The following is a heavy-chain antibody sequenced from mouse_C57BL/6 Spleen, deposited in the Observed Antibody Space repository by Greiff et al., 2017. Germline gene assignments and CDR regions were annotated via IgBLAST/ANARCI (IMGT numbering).Heavy chain of an antibody. Sequence: VQLQQSGPGLVAPSQSLSITCTVSGFSLTSYAISWVRQPPGKGLEWLGVIWTGGGTNYNSALKSRLSISKDNSKSQVFLKMNSLQTDDTARYYCARTFIPYYYAMDYWGQGTSVTVSS. D-gene: IGHD1-1*01. CDR1: GFSLTSYA. J-gene: IGHJ4*01. CDR3: ARTFIPYYYAMDY. V-gene: IGHV2-9-1*01. CDR2: IWTGGGT.